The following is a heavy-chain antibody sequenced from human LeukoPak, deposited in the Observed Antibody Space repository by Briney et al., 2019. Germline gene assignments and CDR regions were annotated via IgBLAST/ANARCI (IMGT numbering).Heavy chain of an antibody. V-gene: IGHV4-61*08. CDR1: GVSISSGGYY. CDR3: ARVDSSGWYINAFDY. D-gene: IGHD6-19*01. J-gene: IGHJ4*02. Sequence: PSETLSLTCTVSGVSISSGGYYWSWIRQHPGKGLEWIGYIYYSGSTYYNPSLKSRVTISVDTSKNQFSLKLSSVTAADTAVYYCARVDSSGWYINAFDYWGQGTLVTVSS. CDR2: IYYSGST.